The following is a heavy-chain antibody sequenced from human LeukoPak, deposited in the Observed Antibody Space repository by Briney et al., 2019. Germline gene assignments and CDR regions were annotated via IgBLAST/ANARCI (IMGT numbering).Heavy chain of an antibody. Sequence: SQTLSLTCIVSGGSISSGSYYWSWIRQPAGKGLEWIGRIYTSGSTNYNPSPKSRVTISVDTSKNQFSLKLSSVTAADTAVYYCAAYYGGNSYAFDIWGQGTMVTVSS. J-gene: IGHJ3*02. CDR1: GGSISSGSYY. CDR3: AAYYGGNSYAFDI. D-gene: IGHD4-23*01. CDR2: IYTSGST. V-gene: IGHV4-61*02.